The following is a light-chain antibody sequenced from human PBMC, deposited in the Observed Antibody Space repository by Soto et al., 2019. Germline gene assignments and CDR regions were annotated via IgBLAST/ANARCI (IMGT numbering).Light chain of an antibody. CDR2: WAS. J-gene: IGKJ4*01. Sequence: DIVMTQSPDSLAVSLGERATINCKSRQSVLYSSNNKNYLAWYQQETGQXPXLLIYWASTRESGVPDRFSGSGSGTDFTLTISSLQAEDVAVYYCQQYYSTPLTFGGGTKVDI. CDR1: QSVLYSSNNKNY. V-gene: IGKV4-1*01. CDR3: QQYYSTPLT.